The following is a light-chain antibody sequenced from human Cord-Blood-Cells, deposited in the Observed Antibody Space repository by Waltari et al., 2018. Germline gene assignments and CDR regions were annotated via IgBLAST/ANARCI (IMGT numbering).Light chain of an antibody. V-gene: IGLV1-44*01. Sequence: QSVLTPPPSASGTPGPRVTIPCSGSSPHLRHHTLNCNQQLPGTAPKLLIYSNNQRPSGVPDRFSGSKSGTSASLAISGLQSEDEADYYCAAWDDSLNGWVFGGGTKLTVL. CDR1: SPHLRHHT. CDR3: AAWDDSLNGWV. CDR2: SNN. J-gene: IGLJ3*02.